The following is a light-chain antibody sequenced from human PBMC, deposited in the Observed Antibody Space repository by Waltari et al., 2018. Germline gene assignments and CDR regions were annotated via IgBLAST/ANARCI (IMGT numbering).Light chain of an antibody. J-gene: IGLJ3*02. CDR2: DVT. V-gene: IGLV2-14*03. CDR3: ASFISGSTSSVL. CDR1: SSDLGAFNY. Sequence: QSALTQPASVSGSPGQSITISCTGTSSDLGAFNYVPWYQQHPGKAPKVLIYDVTNRPSGVSYRFSGSKSGNTASLTISGLQAEDEAYYHCASFISGSTSSVLFGGGTKLTVL.